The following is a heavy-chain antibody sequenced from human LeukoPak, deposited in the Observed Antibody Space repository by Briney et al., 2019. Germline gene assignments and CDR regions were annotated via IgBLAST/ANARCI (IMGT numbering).Heavy chain of an antibody. CDR3: ARDQLYCTGGYCYFDS. V-gene: IGHV3-74*01. Sequence: GGSLRLSCVASGFTFSSYWMHWVRQAPGKGLVWVSRINGDGRSPRYAASVRGRFTISRDNAKNTLYLQMNSLRAEDTALYYCARDQLYCTGGYCYFDSWGQGTLVTVSS. D-gene: IGHD2-8*02. CDR1: GFTFSSYW. J-gene: IGHJ4*02. CDR2: INGDGRSP.